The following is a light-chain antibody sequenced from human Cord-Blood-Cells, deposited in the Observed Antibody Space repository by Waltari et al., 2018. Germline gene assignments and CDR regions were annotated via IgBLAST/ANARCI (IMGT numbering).Light chain of an antibody. Sequence: DIQMTQSPSSLSASVGDRFTITCRASQSISSDLNWYQQKPGKAPKLLIYAASSLQSGVPSRFSGSGSGTDFTLTISSLQPEDFATYYCQQSYSTPFTFGPGTKVDIK. CDR2: AAS. V-gene: IGKV1-39*01. CDR1: QSISSD. CDR3: QQSYSTPFT. J-gene: IGKJ3*01.